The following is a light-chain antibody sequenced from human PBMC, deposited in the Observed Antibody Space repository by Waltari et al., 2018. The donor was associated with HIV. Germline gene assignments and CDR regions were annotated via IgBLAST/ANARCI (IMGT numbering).Light chain of an antibody. CDR3: QSYDSSLSVV. CDR2: GNS. Sequence: QSVLTQPPSVSGAPGQRVNNSCTGSRSNIGAGYDVQWYQQLPGTAPKHLIYGNSNRPSGVPDRFSGSKSGTSASLAIPGLQAEDEADYYCQSYDSSLSVVFGGGTKLTVL. V-gene: IGLV1-40*01. CDR1: RSNIGAGYD. J-gene: IGLJ2*01.